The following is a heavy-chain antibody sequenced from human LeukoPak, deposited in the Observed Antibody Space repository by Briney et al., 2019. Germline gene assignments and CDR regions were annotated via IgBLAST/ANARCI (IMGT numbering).Heavy chain of an antibody. D-gene: IGHD2-2*01. Sequence: GGSLRLSCAASGFTFSDYYMSWIRQAPGKGLEWVSYISSSGSPINYADSVKGRFTISRDNAKNSLYLQMNSLRAEDTAVYYXXXXXRPVAMRNYFDYWGQGTLVTVSS. CDR2: ISSSGSPI. CDR3: XXXXRPVAMRNYFDY. J-gene: IGHJ4*02. V-gene: IGHV3-11*01. CDR1: GFTFSDYY.